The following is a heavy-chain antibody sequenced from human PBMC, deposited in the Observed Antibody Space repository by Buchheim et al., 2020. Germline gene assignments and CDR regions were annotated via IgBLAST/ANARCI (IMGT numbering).Heavy chain of an antibody. Sequence: QVQLVQSGAEVKKPGASVKVSCKASGYTFTSYYMHWVRQAPGQGLEWMGIINPSGGSTRYAQKFQGRVTMTRDTSTRPVYMELSSLGSEDTAVYYCARTFDILTGYYWGYGMDVWGQGTT. D-gene: IGHD3-9*01. J-gene: IGHJ6*02. CDR3: ARTFDILTGYYWGYGMDV. CDR1: GYTFTSYY. CDR2: INPSGGST. V-gene: IGHV1-46*01.